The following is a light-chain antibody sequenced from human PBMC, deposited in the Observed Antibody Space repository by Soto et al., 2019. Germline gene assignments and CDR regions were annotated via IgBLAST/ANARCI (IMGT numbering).Light chain of an antibody. J-gene: IGKJ2*01. V-gene: IGKV3-11*01. Sequence: EIVLTQSPATLSLSPGERATLSCRASQSVSSFLAWYQRKPGPAPRLLIYAASNRATGTPARFSGSGSGTDFTLTISSLEPEDFAVYYCQQRSNWPPVYTFGQGTKLEIK. CDR1: QSVSSF. CDR3: QQRSNWPPVYT. CDR2: AAS.